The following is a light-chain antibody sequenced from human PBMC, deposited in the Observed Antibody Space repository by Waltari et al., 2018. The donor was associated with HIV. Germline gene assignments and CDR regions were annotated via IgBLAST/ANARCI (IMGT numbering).Light chain of an antibody. CDR1: SPTIAPTY. CDR2: RNN. V-gene: IGLV1-47*01. Sequence: QSVVTQPPSASATPGQRVTISCSGSSPTIAPTYAYWYKQLPGTAPKMLIYRNNQRPSGVPDRFSGSKSGTSASLAITGLRSEDEADYYCAAWDDSLNGPVFGGGTKLTV. CDR3: AAWDDSLNGPV. J-gene: IGLJ3*02.